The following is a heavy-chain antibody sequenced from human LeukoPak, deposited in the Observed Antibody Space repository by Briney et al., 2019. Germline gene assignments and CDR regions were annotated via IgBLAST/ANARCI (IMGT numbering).Heavy chain of an antibody. V-gene: IGHV1-3*01. CDR2: INAGNGNT. CDR3: ARTLSSGWTHFDY. D-gene: IGHD6-19*01. J-gene: IGHJ4*02. CDR1: GYTFTTYV. Sequence: ASVKVSCKASGYTFTTYVMHWERQAPGQRLEWMGWINAGNGNTKYSQKFQDTVTITRDTSASTAYMELSSLRSEDTAVYYCARTLSSGWTHFDYWGQGTLVTVSS.